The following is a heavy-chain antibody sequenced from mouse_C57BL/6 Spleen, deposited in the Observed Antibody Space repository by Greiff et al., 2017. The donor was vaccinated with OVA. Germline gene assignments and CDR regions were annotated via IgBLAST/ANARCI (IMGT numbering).Heavy chain of an antibody. Sequence: VQLKESGPGLVQPSQSLSITCTVSGFSLTSYGVHWVRQSPGKGLEWLGVIWSGGSTDYNAAFISRLSISKDNSKSQVFFKMNSLQADDTAIYYCARNWGVVAPYAMDYWGQGTSVTVSS. V-gene: IGHV2-2*01. CDR3: ARNWGVVAPYAMDY. CDR2: IWSGGST. D-gene: IGHD1-1*01. CDR1: GFSLTSYG. J-gene: IGHJ4*01.